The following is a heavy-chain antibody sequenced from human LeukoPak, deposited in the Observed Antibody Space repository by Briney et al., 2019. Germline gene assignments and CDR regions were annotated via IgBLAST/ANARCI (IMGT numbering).Heavy chain of an antibody. J-gene: IGHJ4*01. D-gene: IGHD3-22*01. CDR3: AGGPYYYDSSGYPTPRLDY. CDR2: INHSGST. Sequence: SETLSHTCAVYGGSFSGYYWSWIRQPPGKGLEWIGEINHSGSTNYNPSLKSRVTISVDTSKNQFSLKLSSVTAADTAVYYCAGGPYYYDSSGYPTPRLDY. CDR1: GGSFSGYY. V-gene: IGHV4-34*01.